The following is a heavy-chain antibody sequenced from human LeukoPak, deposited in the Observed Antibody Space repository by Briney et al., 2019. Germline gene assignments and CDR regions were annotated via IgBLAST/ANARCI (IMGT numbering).Heavy chain of an antibody. CDR1: GGSISSYY. D-gene: IGHD2-15*01. CDR3: ARGVSVVGYFDY. J-gene: IGHJ4*02. Sequence: SETLSLTCTFSGGSISSYYWSWIRQPPGKGLEWIGYIYYSGSTNYNPSLKSRVTISVDTSKNQFSLKLSSVTAADTAVYYCARGVSVVGYFDYWGQGTLVTVSS. CDR2: IYYSGST. V-gene: IGHV4-59*01.